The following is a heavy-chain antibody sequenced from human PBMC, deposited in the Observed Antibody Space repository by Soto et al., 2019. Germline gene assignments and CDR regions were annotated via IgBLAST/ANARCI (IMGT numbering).Heavy chain of an antibody. CDR1: GGSISSGGYS. J-gene: IGHJ4*02. CDR2: IYHSGST. CDR3: ARARTPRYCSGGSCYAYFDY. V-gene: IGHV4-30-2*01. D-gene: IGHD2-15*01. Sequence: QLQLQESGSGLVKPSQTLSLTCAVSGGSISSGGYSWSWIRQPPGKGLEWIGYIYHSGSTYYNPSLKRRVTISVDRSKNQFSLKLSSVTAADTAVYYCARARTPRYCSGGSCYAYFDYWGQGTLVTVSS.